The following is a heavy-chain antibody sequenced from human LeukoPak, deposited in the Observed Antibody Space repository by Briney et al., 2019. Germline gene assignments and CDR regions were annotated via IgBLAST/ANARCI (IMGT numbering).Heavy chain of an antibody. CDR2: ISGVGGGSA. CDR3: ATIQYQLPPARWPSIY. CDR1: GITFTNYA. Sequence: PGGSLRLSCAASGITFTNYAISWVRQAPTKGLEWVSTISGVGGGSAYYADSVKGRLTISRDYSKNTLYLQMNSLRAEDTAVYYCATIQYQLPPARWPSIYWGQGTLVTVSS. V-gene: IGHV3-23*01. D-gene: IGHD5-24*01. J-gene: IGHJ4*02.